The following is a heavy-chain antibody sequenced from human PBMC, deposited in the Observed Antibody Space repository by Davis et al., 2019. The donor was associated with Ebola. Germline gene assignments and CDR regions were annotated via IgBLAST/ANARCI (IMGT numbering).Heavy chain of an antibody. CDR2: ISSDSDYI. Sequence: GESLKISCAASGFTFSTYSMSWVRQAPGKGLEWVSSISSDSDYIYYADSAKVRFTISRDNAKNFLYLQMNSLRAEDTAVYYCARNRPLDFFFGDYYGMDVWGQGTTVTVSS. CDR1: GFTFSTYS. D-gene: IGHD3-16*01. J-gene: IGHJ6*02. V-gene: IGHV3-21*01. CDR3: ARNRPLDFFFGDYYGMDV.